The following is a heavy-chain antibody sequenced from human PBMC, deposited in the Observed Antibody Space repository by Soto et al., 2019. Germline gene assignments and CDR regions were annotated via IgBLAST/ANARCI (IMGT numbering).Heavy chain of an antibody. Sequence: EVQLLESGGGLVQPGGSLRLSCAASGFTFSSYAMSWVRQAPGKGLEWVSRINSDGSSTSYADSVKGRFTISRDNAKNTLYLQMNSLRAEDTAVYYCARDPQYYFDYWGQGTLVTVSS. CDR2: INSDGSST. CDR3: ARDPQYYFDY. V-gene: IGHV3-74*01. CDR1: GFTFSSYA. J-gene: IGHJ4*02.